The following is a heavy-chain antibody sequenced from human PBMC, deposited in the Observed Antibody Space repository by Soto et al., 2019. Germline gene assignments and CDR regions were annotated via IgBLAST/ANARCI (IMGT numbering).Heavy chain of an antibody. CDR2: INPNSGGT. V-gene: IGHV1-2*04. CDR3: ARNGGSAATYYDYIWGSYRSDAFDI. J-gene: IGHJ3*02. CDR1: GYTFTGYY. D-gene: IGHD3-16*02. Sequence: GASVKVSCKASGYTFTGYYMHWVRQAPGQGLEWMGWINPNSGGTNYAQKFQGWVTMTRDTSISTAYMELSRLRSGDTAVYYCARNGGSAATYYDYIWGSYRSDAFDIWGQGTMVTVSS.